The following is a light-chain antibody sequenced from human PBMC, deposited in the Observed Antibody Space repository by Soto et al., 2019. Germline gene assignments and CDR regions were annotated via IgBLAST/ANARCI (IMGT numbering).Light chain of an antibody. Sequence: DIVMTQSPGTLSLSPGEIPTHSCRASQSVSNNYLAWYQPNHAPAPRLLIYGASSTATGIPDRFSGSGSGTDFTLTISRLEPEDVAVYYCQQYGSSPPLTFGQGTQLEIK. J-gene: IGKJ5*01. V-gene: IGKV3-20*01. CDR1: QSVSNNY. CDR3: QQYGSSPPLT. CDR2: GAS.